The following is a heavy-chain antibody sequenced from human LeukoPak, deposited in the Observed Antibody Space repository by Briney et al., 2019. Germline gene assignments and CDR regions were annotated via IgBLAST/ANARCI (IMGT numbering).Heavy chain of an antibody. D-gene: IGHD2-15*01. CDR2: IKSKTDGGTT. CDR1: GFTFSNAW. V-gene: IGHV3-15*01. CDR3: AKVAYCSGGSCYSGVLLDY. J-gene: IGHJ4*02. Sequence: GGSLRLSCAASGFTFSNAWMSWVRQAPGKGLEWVGRIKSKTDGGTTDYAAPVKGRFTISRDDSKNTLYLQMNSLRAEDTAVYYCAKVAYCSGGSCYSGVLLDYWGQGTLVAVSS.